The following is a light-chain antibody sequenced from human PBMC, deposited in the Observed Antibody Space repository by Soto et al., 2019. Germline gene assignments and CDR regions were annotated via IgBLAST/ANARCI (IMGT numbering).Light chain of an antibody. CDR2: EVS. Sequence: QPALTQPASVSGSPGQSITISCTGTSSDVGTYNYVSWYQQHPGKAPKLMIYEVSNRPSGISNRFSGSKSGNTASLTISGLQAEDEADYYCSSYTSSSTLDYVFGTGTKVTVL. V-gene: IGLV2-14*01. CDR3: SSYTSSSTLDYV. J-gene: IGLJ1*01. CDR1: SSDVGTYNY.